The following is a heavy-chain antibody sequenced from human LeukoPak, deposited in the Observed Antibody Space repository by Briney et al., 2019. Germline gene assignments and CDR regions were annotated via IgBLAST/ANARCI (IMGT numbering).Heavy chain of an antibody. CDR1: GFSFRDFW. CDR3: ARFGYSGWNLEN. D-gene: IGHD5-12*01. CDR2: INQGGNLK. Sequence: GGSLRLSCPASGFSFRDFWMTWVRQAPGKGLEWVANINQGGNLKYYVDSVKGRFTISRDDAESSLYVQMNNLKDEDTAVYYRARFGYSGWNLENWGQGTLVTVSS. J-gene: IGHJ4*02. V-gene: IGHV3-7*01.